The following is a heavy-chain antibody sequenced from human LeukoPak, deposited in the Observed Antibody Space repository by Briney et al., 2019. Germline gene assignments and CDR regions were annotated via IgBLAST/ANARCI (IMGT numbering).Heavy chain of an antibody. CDR1: GFTFSSYG. Sequence: GGSLRLSCAASGFTFSSYGMHWVRQAPGKGLEWVAVIWYDGSKKYFADSVKGRFTISRDDSKNTLYLQMNSLRAEDTAVYYCARDYCSTTSCLDYWGQGTLVTVSS. CDR3: ARDYCSTTSCLDY. D-gene: IGHD2-2*01. CDR2: IWYDGSKK. J-gene: IGHJ4*02. V-gene: IGHV3-33*01.